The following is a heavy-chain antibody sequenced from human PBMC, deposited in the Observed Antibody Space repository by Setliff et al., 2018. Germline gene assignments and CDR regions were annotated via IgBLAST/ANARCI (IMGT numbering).Heavy chain of an antibody. CDR3: AREPLKPEWGYSHLYFDS. D-gene: IGHD5-18*01. J-gene: IGHJ4*02. V-gene: IGHV4-61*02. CDR1: GASLSSGSNY. Sequence: PSETLSLTCTVSGASLSSGSNYWGWFRQPAGKGLEWIGRIYTTGTTNYSPSLTGRVTISADTPKNQISLKLSSASAADTAVYYCAREPLKPEWGYSHLYFDSWGQGTLVTVSS. CDR2: IYTTGTT.